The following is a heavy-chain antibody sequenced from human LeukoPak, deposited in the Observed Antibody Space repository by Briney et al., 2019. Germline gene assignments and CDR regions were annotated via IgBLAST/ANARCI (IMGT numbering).Heavy chain of an antibody. CDR1: GFTVSSNY. J-gene: IGHJ4*02. D-gene: IGHD5-12*01. V-gene: IGHV3-53*04. Sequence: PGGSLRLSCAASGFTVSSNYMSWVRQAPGKGLEWVSVIYSGGSTYYADSVKGRFTISRHTSKNTLYLQMNSLRAEDTAVYYCARGKYSGYVLFDYWGQGTLVTVSS. CDR2: IYSGGST. CDR3: ARGKYSGYVLFDY.